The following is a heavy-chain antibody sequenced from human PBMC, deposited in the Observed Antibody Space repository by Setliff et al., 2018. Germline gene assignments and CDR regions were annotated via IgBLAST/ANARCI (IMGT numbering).Heavy chain of an antibody. CDR2: TSYDGKNN. Sequence: LRLSCAASGFTFNIFAFNWVRQAPGKGLEWLAVTSYDGKNNYYGDSVKGRFTISRDNSQNTVYLQMNALSGDDTAVYFCARAQNIFGGNFDSWGQGTLVTVPQ. V-gene: IGHV3-30*03. D-gene: IGHD3-3*01. J-gene: IGHJ4*02. CDR1: GFTFNIFA. CDR3: ARAQNIFGGNFDS.